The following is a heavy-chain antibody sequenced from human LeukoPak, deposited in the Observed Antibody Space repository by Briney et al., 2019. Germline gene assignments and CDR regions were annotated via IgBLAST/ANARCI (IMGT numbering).Heavy chain of an antibody. D-gene: IGHD5-12*01. Sequence: GGSLRLSCAASGLTFSSYAMHWVRQAPGKGLEWVAVISYDGSNKYHADSVKGRFTISRDNSKNTLYLQMNSLRAEDTAVYYCARDQAGVDIVATMGYWGQGTLVTVSS. CDR2: ISYDGSNK. V-gene: IGHV3-30*04. CDR1: GLTFSSYA. CDR3: ARDQAGVDIVATMGY. J-gene: IGHJ4*02.